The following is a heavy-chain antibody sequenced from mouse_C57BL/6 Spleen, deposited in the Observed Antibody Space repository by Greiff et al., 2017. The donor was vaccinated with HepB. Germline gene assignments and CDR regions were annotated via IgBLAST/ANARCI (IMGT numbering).Heavy chain of an antibody. CDR3: ARWAPYAMDY. CDR1: GYTFTSYW. Sequence: VQLQQPGAELVRPGSSVKLSCKASGYTFTSYWMHWVKQRPIQGLEWIGNIDPSDSDTHYNQKFKDKATLTVDKSSSTAYMQLSSLTSEDSAVYYCARWAPYAMDYWGQGTSVTVSS. CDR2: IDPSDSDT. V-gene: IGHV1-52*01. J-gene: IGHJ4*01.